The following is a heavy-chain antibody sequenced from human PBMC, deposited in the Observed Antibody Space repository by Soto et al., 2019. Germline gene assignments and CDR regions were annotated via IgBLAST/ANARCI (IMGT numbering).Heavy chain of an antibody. J-gene: IGHJ6*02. CDR1: GFTFSSYA. D-gene: IGHD5-12*01. V-gene: IGHV3-23*01. CDR2: ISGSGGST. CDR3: AKGVSGYDLNYNYYGMDV. Sequence: PGGSLRLSCAASGFTFSSYAMSWVRQAPGKGLEWVSAISGSGGSTYYADSVKGRFTISRDNSKNTLYLQMSSLRAEDTAVYYCAKGVSGYDLNYNYYGMDVWGQGTTVTVSS.